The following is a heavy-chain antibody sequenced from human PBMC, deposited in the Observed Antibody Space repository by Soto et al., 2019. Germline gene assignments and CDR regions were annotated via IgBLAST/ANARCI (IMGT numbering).Heavy chain of an antibody. J-gene: IGHJ5*02. V-gene: IGHV1-3*01. CDR3: ARVGYYDSSGYSRVYWFDP. CDR2: INAGNGNT. Sequence: ASVKVSCKASGYTFTSYAMHWVRQAPGQRLEWMGWINAGNGNTKYSQKFQGRVTITRDTSASTAYMELSSLRSEDTAVYYCARVGYYDSSGYSRVYWFDPWGQGNLVTVSS. D-gene: IGHD3-22*01. CDR1: GYTFTSYA.